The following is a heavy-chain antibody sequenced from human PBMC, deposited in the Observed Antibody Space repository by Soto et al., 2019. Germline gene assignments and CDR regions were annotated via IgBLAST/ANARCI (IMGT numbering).Heavy chain of an antibody. J-gene: IGHJ5*02. D-gene: IGHD1-26*01. CDR2: IYYSWST. V-gene: IGHV4-30-4*01. CDR3: ARFFKEHNNMYNWFEP. CDR1: VGSISSGYYY. Sequence: PSETLSLTCTVSVGSISSGYYYLSWILHPPGKGLEWVGYIYYSWSTDYNPSLKSRVTISVDTSKNQFSLKLSSVTSEDTAVYYCARFFKEHNNMYNWFEPWGQGTLVTFSS.